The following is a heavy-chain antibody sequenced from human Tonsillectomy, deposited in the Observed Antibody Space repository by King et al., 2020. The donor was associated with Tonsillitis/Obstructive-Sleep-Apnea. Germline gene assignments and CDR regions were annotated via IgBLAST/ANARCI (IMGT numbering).Heavy chain of an antibody. CDR3: ATVQYCSSTSCYTSYYMDV. V-gene: IGHV1-24*01. J-gene: IGHJ6*03. CDR2: FDHEDGDT. D-gene: IGHD2-2*02. CDR1: GYTLTELS. Sequence: QLVQSGAEVKKPGASVKVSCKVSGYTLTELSMHWVRQAPGKGLEWMGGFDHEDGDTIYAQKFQGRVTMTEDTSTDTAYMELSSLRSEDTAVYYCATVQYCSSTSCYTSYYMDVWGKGTTVTVSS.